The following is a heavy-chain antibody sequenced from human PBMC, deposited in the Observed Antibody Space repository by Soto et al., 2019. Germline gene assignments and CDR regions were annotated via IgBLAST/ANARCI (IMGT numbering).Heavy chain of an antibody. CDR3: AKGDFTGRGAHYFDY. J-gene: IGHJ4*02. Sequence: PGGSLRLSCAASGFSFTSFAMSWVRHAPGKGLEWVAGIGASGDITWYADSVKGRLSISRDNSKNTLYLQLTSLRFEDTAVYYCAKGDFTGRGAHYFDYWGQGTLVTVSS. V-gene: IGHV3-23*01. CDR1: GFSFTSFA. CDR2: IGASGDIT. D-gene: IGHD2-15*01.